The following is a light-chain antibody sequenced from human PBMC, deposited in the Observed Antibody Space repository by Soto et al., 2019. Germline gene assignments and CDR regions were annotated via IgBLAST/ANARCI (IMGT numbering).Light chain of an antibody. CDR2: GAS. CDR1: QSVSSSY. V-gene: IGKV3-20*01. CDR3: PQYARSPQT. Sequence: EIVLTQSPGTLSLSPGERATLSCRASQSVSSSYLAWYQQKPGQAPRLLIYGASSRATGIPDRFSGSGSGTDFTLTISRLEPEDFAVYYSPQYARSPQTLRQGTKVDTK. J-gene: IGKJ1*01.